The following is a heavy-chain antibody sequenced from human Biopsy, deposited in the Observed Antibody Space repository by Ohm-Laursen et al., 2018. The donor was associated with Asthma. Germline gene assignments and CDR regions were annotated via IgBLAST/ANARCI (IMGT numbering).Heavy chain of an antibody. CDR1: GFSFSDYY. CDR2: ISSRGSNL. J-gene: IGHJ4*02. V-gene: IGHV3-11*01. CDR3: ARGYSTSWYFGY. D-gene: IGHD6-13*01. Sequence: GSLRLSCAASGFSFSDYYMMWIRQAPGKGLEWVAYISSRGSNLYYADFVKGRFTISRDNPKKSVYLQLDSLRVEDTAVYYCARGYSTSWYFGYWGQGTVVTVSS.